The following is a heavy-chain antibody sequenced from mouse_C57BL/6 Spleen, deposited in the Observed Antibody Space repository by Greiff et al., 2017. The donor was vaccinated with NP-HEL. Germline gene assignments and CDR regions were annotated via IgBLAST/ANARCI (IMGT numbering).Heavy chain of an antibody. CDR3: TKGGYDGYSLFAY. Sequence: QVQLKESGAELVRPGASVTLSCKASGYTFTDYEMHWVKQTPVHGLEWIGAIDPETGGTAYNQKFKGKAILTADKSSSTAYMELRSLTSEDSAVYYCTKGGYDGYSLFAYWGQGTLVTVSA. J-gene: IGHJ3*01. D-gene: IGHD2-3*01. CDR2: IDPETGGT. CDR1: GYTFTDYE. V-gene: IGHV1-15*01.